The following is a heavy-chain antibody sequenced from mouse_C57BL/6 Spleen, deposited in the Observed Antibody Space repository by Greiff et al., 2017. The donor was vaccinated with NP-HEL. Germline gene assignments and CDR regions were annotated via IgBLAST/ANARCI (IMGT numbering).Heavy chain of an antibody. V-gene: IGHV5-4*01. CDR1: GFTFSSYA. D-gene: IGHD1-1*01. Sequence: EVQLVESGGGLVKPGGSLKLSCAASGFTFSSYAMSWVRQTPEKRLEWVATISDGGSYTYYPDNVKGRFTISRDNAKNNLYLQMSHLKSEDTAMYYCARDPFITTVVDYWYFDVWGTGTTVTVSS. J-gene: IGHJ1*03. CDR2: ISDGGSYT. CDR3: ARDPFITTVVDYWYFDV.